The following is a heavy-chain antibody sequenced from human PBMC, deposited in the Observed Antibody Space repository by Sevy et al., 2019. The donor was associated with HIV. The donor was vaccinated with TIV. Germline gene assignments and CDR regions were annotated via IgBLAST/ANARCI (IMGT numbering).Heavy chain of an antibody. J-gene: IGHJ4*02. V-gene: IGHV3-23*01. CDR2: ISGSGGSGDKT. D-gene: IGHD3-22*01. Sequence: GGSLRLSCAASGFTFSNYAMNWVRQAPGKGLEWVSGISGSGGSGDKTNYGDSVKGGFTISRDDSKNSLYLQLNSLRAEDTAIYYCARKYDSSGYFDYWGQGTLVTVSS. CDR3: ARKYDSSGYFDY. CDR1: GFTFSNYA.